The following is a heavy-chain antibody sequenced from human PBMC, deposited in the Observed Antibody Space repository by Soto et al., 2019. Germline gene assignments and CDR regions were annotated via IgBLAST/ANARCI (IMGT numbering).Heavy chain of an antibody. Sequence: PGGSLRLSCAASGFTFSSYGMHWVRQAPGKGLEWVAVISYDGSNKYYADSVKGRFTISRDNSKNTLYLQMNSLRAEDTAVYYCAKLKYSYGRTDYYYGMDVWGQGTTVTVSS. D-gene: IGHD5-18*01. CDR2: ISYDGSNK. J-gene: IGHJ6*02. V-gene: IGHV3-30*18. CDR3: AKLKYSYGRTDYYYGMDV. CDR1: GFTFSSYG.